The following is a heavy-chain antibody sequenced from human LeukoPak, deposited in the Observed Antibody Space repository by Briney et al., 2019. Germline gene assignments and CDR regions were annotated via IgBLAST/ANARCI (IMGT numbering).Heavy chain of an antibody. V-gene: IGHV4-39*07. CDR3: ARERPGGNALDI. D-gene: IGHD6-25*01. J-gene: IGHJ3*02. CDR1: GGSISSSSYY. Sequence: PSETLSLTCTVSGGSISSSSYYWGWIRQPPGKGLEWIGSMYYSGSTHYNPSLKSRVTMSVDTSKNQFSLKLSSVTAADTAVYYCARERPGGNALDIWGQGTMVTVSS. CDR2: MYYSGST.